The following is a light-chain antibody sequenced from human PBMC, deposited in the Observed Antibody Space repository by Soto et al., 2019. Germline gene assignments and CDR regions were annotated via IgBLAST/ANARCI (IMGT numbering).Light chain of an antibody. CDR2: DAS. V-gene: IGKV3-11*01. CDR1: QSVSSY. CDR3: QQFSSYPLT. Sequence: EIVLTQSPATLSLSPGERATISCLASQSVSSYLAWYQQKPGQAPRLLVYDASNRATGIPARFSGGGSGTDFTLTISRLEPEDFAVYYCQQFSSYPLTFGGGTKVDIK. J-gene: IGKJ4*01.